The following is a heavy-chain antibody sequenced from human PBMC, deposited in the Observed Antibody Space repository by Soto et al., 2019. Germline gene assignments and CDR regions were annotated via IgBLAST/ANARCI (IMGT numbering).Heavy chain of an antibody. J-gene: IGHJ4*02. Sequence: EVQLLESGGGLVQPGGSLRLSCAASGFPFSSYAMSWVRHAPDKGLEWVSAIGFTGDSTFYADSVKGRFTISRDNSKNTLYLQMNSLRAEATAVYFCARRFSSSSFYFDYWGQGTLVTVSS. CDR1: GFPFSSYA. V-gene: IGHV3-23*01. CDR3: ARRFSSSSFYFDY. D-gene: IGHD6-6*01. CDR2: IGFTGDST.